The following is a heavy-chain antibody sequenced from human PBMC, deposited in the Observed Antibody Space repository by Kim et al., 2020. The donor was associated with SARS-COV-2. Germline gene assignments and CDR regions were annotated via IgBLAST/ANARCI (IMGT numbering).Heavy chain of an antibody. CDR1: GGSFSGYY. V-gene: IGHV4-34*01. CDR3: ARGPYSSSWYDPRNWFDP. J-gene: IGHJ5*02. D-gene: IGHD6-13*01. CDR2: INHSGST. Sequence: SETLSLTCAVYGGSFSGYYWSWIRQPPGKGLEWIGEINHSGSTNYNPSLKSRVTISVDTSKNQFSLKLSSVTAADTAVYYCARGPYSSSWYDPRNWFDPWGQGTLVTVSS.